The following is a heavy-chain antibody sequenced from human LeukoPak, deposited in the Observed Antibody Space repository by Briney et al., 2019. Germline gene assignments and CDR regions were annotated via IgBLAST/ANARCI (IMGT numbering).Heavy chain of an antibody. V-gene: IGHV1-18*01. D-gene: IGHD2-2*01. CDR2: ISAYNGNT. CDR3: ARDLDYCSSTSCYGLGAFDI. CDR1: GYTFTSYG. J-gene: IGHJ3*02. Sequence: ASVNVSCTASGYTFTSYGISWVRQAPGQGLEWMGWISAYNGNTNYAQKLQGRVTMTTDTSTSTAYMELRSLRSDDTAVYCCARDLDYCSSTSCYGLGAFDIWGQGTMVTVSS.